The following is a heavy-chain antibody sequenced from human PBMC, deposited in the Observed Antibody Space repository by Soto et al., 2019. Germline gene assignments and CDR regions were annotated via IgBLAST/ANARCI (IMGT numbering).Heavy chain of an antibody. V-gene: IGHV4-31*01. CDR1: GASINSGGFL. J-gene: IGHJ6*02. CDR2: IYYTGST. Sequence: QVQLQQSGPGLLKSSQTLSLTCTVSGASINSGGFLWTWIRHRPWQGLEWLRSIYYTGSTYYNPSLESQVAMSVDTSKSQFSLKLRFVTAADTAIYYCARVVEDNDHARAYGMDVWGQGTTVTVSS. D-gene: IGHD1-26*01. CDR3: ARVVEDNDHARAYGMDV.